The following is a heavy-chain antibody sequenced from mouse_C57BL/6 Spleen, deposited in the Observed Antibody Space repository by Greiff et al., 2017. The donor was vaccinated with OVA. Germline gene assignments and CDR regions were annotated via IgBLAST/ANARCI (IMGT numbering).Heavy chain of an antibody. D-gene: IGHD1-1*01. J-gene: IGHJ4*01. CDR1: GFTFSDYG. CDR3: ARDYAYAMDY. V-gene: IGHV5-17*01. Sequence: EVMLVESGGGLVKPGGSLKLSCAASGFTFSDYGMHWVRQAPEKGLEWVAYISSGSSTIYYADTVKGRFTISRDNAKNTLFLQMTSLRSEDTAMYYCARDYAYAMDYWGKGTSVTVSS. CDR2: ISSGSSTI.